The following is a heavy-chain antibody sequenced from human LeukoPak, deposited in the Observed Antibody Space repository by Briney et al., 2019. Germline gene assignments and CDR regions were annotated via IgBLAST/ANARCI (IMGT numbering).Heavy chain of an antibody. V-gene: IGHV1-2*02. CDR2: INPNSGAT. CDR1: GYTFTGYY. Sequence: GASVKVSCKASGYTFTGYYMHWVRQAPGQGLEWMGWINPNSGATNYAQKFQGRVTMTRDTSISTASMELSSLKPDDTAVYYCARDPARITLGGIANDAFDIWGQGTMVTVSS. J-gene: IGHJ3*02. CDR3: ARDPARITLGGIANDAFDI. D-gene: IGHD3-16*01.